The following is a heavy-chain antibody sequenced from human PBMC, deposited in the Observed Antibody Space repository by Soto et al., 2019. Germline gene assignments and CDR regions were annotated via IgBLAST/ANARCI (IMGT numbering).Heavy chain of an antibody. CDR2: ISFNSTNG. V-gene: IGHV3-30-3*01. J-gene: IGHJ4*02. CDR1: GFTFMHFS. Sequence: WWSXRLSCAASGFTFMHFSIHLFRQAPGKGLEFISVISFNSTNGFFADSVKGRFSISRDNYANRLYLQMTNLRPEDTAIYYCVRDRGRGYCNGGICYMGLDQWGPGNPVTVSS. CDR3: VRDRGRGYCNGGICYMGLDQ. D-gene: IGHD2-8*02.